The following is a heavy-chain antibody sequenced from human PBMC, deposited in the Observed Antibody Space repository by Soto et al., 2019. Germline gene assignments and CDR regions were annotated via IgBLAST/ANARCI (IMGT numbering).Heavy chain of an antibody. J-gene: IGHJ4*02. CDR2: INPSTGTT. V-gene: IGHV1-46*01. CDR3: ARDLVPYY. D-gene: IGHD2-15*01. Sequence: ASVKLSCKASGYTFTSYYLHWVRQAPGQGLEWMAIINPSTGTTTYAQKFQGRVTMSSDSSTSTVYMELSRLRSEDTAVYYCARDLVPYYWGQGALVTVSS. CDR1: GYTFTSYY.